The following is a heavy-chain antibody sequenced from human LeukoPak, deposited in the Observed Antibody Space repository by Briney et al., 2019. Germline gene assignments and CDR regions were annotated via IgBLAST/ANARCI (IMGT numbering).Heavy chain of an antibody. V-gene: IGHV4-39*07. CDR3: ARLPDFWSGYLDY. CDR2: IYYSGST. J-gene: IGHJ4*02. Sequence: PSETLSLTCTVSGGSISSSSYYWGWIRHPPGKGLEWIGSIYYSGSTYYNPSLKSRVTISVDTSKNQFSLKLSSVTAADTAVYYCARLPDFWSGYLDYWGQGTLVTVSS. CDR1: GGSISSSSYY. D-gene: IGHD3-3*01.